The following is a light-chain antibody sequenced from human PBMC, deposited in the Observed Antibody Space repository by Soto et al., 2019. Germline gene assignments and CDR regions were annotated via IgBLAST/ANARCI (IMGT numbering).Light chain of an antibody. CDR3: QQYSNWPPR. CDR2: DAS. Sequence: EIVMTQSPATLSVSPGERATLSCRASQSVTSNLAWYQQKPGQTRRLLIYDASTRATGIPAKFSGSGSGTDFTLTISSLQSEDFAVYFCQQYSNWPPRFGQGTKVEIK. V-gene: IGKV3D-15*01. CDR1: QSVTSN. J-gene: IGKJ1*01.